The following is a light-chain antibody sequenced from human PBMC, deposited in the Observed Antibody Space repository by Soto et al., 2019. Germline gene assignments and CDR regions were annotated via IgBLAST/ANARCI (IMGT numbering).Light chain of an antibody. CDR1: QSVLHSSNNKND. CDR2: WAS. CDR3: QQYYNSPYT. Sequence: DIVMTQSPDSLAVSLGERATINCKSSQSVLHSSNNKNDLAWYQQKPGQPPKLLIYWASTRESGVPDRFSGSGSGTDFTLTISNLQAEDAAVNYCQQYYNSPYTFGQGSKLEIK. J-gene: IGKJ2*01. V-gene: IGKV4-1*01.